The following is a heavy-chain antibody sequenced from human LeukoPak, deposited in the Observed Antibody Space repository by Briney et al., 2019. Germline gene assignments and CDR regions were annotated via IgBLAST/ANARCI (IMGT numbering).Heavy chain of an antibody. CDR2: INPNSGGT. D-gene: IGHD2-15*01. CDR1: GYTFTGYY. J-gene: IGHJ3*02. CDR3: ARAKGAADYAFDI. Sequence: ASVKVSCKASGYTFTGYYMHWVRQAPGQGLEWMGWINPNSGGTNYAQKFQGWVTMTRDTSISTAYMELSRLRSDDTAVYYCARAKGAADYAFDIWGQGTMVTVSS. V-gene: IGHV1-2*04.